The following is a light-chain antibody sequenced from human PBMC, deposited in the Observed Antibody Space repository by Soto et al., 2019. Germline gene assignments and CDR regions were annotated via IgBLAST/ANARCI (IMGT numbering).Light chain of an antibody. V-gene: IGLV2-23*02. Sequence: QSALTQPASVSGSPGQSITMSCTGSRSDVGGYNLVSWYQQHPGKAPKLMIYEVSKRPSGVSNRFSGSKSGNTASLTISGLQAEEEADYYCSSYAGSSTFVVFGGGTKLTVL. J-gene: IGLJ2*01. CDR3: SSYAGSSTFVV. CDR1: RSDVGGYNL. CDR2: EVS.